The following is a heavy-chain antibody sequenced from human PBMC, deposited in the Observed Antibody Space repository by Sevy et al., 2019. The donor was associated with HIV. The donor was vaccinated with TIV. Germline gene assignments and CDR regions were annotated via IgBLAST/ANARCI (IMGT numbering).Heavy chain of an antibody. Sequence: GESLKISCKGSGYSFTSYWIGWVRQMPGKGLECMGIIYPGDSDTRYSPSFQGQVTISADKSISNAYLQCSSLKASDTAMYYCARQKSDYYDSRGYFRNDFDIWGQGTMVTVSS. V-gene: IGHV5-51*01. CDR2: IYPGDSDT. J-gene: IGHJ3*02. CDR1: GYSFTSYW. D-gene: IGHD3-22*01. CDR3: ARQKSDYYDSRGYFRNDFDI.